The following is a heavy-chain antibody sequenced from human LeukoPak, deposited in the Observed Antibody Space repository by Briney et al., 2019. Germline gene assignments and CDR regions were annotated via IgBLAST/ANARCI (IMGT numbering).Heavy chain of an antibody. CDR2: IYYSGST. V-gene: IGHV4-61*05. CDR1: GGSISSSSYY. CDR3: ARRVGSYYYYYYMDV. D-gene: IGHD1-26*01. J-gene: IGHJ6*03. Sequence: SETLSLTCTVSGGSISSSSYYWSWIRQPPGKGLEWIGYIYYSGSTNYNPSLKSRVTISVDTSKNQFSLKLSSVTAADTAVYYCARRVGSYYYYYYMDVWGKGTTVTISS.